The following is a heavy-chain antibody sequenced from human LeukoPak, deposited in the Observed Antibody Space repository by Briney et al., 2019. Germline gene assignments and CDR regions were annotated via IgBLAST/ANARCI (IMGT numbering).Heavy chain of an antibody. CDR1: GFTFSSYS. Sequence: KTGGSLRLSCAASGFTFSSYSMNWVRQAPGKGLEWVSSISSSSSYIYYADSVKGRFTISRDNAKNSLYLQMNSLRAEDTAVYYCARDSEAGSYYPPPPFDYWGQGTLVTVSS. CDR2: ISSSSSYI. D-gene: IGHD3-10*01. CDR3: ARDSEAGSYYPPPPFDY. J-gene: IGHJ4*02. V-gene: IGHV3-21*01.